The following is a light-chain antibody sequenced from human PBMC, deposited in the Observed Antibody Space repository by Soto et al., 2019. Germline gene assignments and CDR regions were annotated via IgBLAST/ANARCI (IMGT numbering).Light chain of an antibody. CDR1: QSVRSY. CDR3: HQYDHWPQT. CDR2: GAS. J-gene: IGKJ1*01. V-gene: IGKV3-15*01. Sequence: EIVLTQSPGTLSVSAGERATLSCGASQSVRSYLAWYQQKPGQAPRLLIHGASTRAPGIPARFSGSGSGTDFTLTISSLQSEDFAVYYCHQYDHWPQTFGQGTKV.